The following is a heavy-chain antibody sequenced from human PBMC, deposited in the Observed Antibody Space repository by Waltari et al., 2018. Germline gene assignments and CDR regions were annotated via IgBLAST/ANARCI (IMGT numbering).Heavy chain of an antibody. J-gene: IGHJ5*02. CDR2: IYYNGII. D-gene: IGHD5-12*01. CDR1: GGSIRSRRYY. Sequence: QLQLPESGPGLVKPSETLSLTCTVSGGSIRSRRYYWGWIRQSPGKGLEWIGSIYYNGIIHYNPTLQSRVTISGDTSKNQFSLRLSSVTAADTAVYYCARHWKKSGYRFDPWGQGTLVTVSS. CDR3: ARHWKKSGYRFDP. V-gene: IGHV4-39*01.